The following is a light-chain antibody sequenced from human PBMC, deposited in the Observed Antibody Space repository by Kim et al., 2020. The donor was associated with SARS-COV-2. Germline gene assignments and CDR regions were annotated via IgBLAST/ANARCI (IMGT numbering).Light chain of an antibody. V-gene: IGLV2-14*03. CDR3: SSHTTSSTYV. Sequence: SVTISWTGTSSNVGNYNSVCWYQQHPGTAPKLIMYDVSGRAAGVSNRFSGSQSGNTASLTISGLRAEDDADYYCSSHTTSSTYVFGSGTKVTVL. J-gene: IGLJ1*01. CDR2: DVS. CDR1: SSNVGNYNS.